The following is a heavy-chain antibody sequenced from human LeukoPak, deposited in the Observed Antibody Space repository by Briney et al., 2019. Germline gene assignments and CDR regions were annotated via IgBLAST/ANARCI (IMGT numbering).Heavy chain of an antibody. V-gene: IGHV4-59*01. Sequence: SETLSLTCTVSGGSISSYYWSWIRQPPGKGLEWIGYIYYSGSTNYNPSLKSRVTISVDTSKNQFPLKLSSVTAADTAVYYCARGADPGDVDTAMVSFDYWGQGTLVTVSS. D-gene: IGHD5-18*01. CDR1: GGSISSYY. J-gene: IGHJ4*02. CDR3: ARGADPGDVDTAMVSFDY. CDR2: IYYSGST.